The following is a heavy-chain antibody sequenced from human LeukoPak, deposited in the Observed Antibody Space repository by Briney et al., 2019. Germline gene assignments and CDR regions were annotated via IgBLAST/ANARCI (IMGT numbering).Heavy chain of an antibody. D-gene: IGHD3-10*01. CDR1: GYTFTSYG. Sequence: ASVKVSCKASGYTFTSYGISWVRQAPGQGLEWMGWISAYNGNTNYAQKLQGRVTMTTDTSTSTAYMELRSLRSDDTAVYYCARESWAYYYGSGSYGADVWGQGTAVTVSS. J-gene: IGHJ6*02. CDR3: ARESWAYYYGSGSYGADV. CDR2: ISAYNGNT. V-gene: IGHV1-18*01.